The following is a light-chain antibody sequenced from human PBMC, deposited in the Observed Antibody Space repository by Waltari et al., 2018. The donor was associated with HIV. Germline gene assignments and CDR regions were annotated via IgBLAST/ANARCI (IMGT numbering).Light chain of an antibody. Sequence: EILMTQSPDTLSVSPGERATLPCRTSQSVSNNLAWYQQRPGPAPRILIYGASTRATGIPARFSGSGSGTEFTLTISSLESEDFAVYYCQQYNNWPPLTFGGGTKVEIK. J-gene: IGKJ4*01. V-gene: IGKV3D-15*01. CDR1: QSVSNN. CDR2: GAS. CDR3: QQYNNWPPLT.